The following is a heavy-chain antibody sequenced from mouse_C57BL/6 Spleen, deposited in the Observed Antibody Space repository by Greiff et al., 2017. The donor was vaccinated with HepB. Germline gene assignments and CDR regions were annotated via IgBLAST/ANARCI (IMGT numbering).Heavy chain of an antibody. CDR1: GYAFSSSW. CDR2: IYPGDGDT. Sequence: VQLQQSGPELVKPGASVKISCKASGYAFSSSWMNWVKQRPGKGLEWIGRIYPGDGDTNYNGKFKGKATLTADKSSSTAYMQLSSLTSEDSAVYFCARSRGHAMDCWGQGTSVTVSS. V-gene: IGHV1-82*01. CDR3: ARSRGHAMDC. J-gene: IGHJ4*01.